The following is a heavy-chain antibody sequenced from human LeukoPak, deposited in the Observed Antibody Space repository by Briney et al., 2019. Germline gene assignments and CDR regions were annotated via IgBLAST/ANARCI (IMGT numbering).Heavy chain of an antibody. J-gene: IGHJ4*02. CDR2: IYY. D-gene: IGHD2-2*03. CDR1: GVSIRSTSYY. V-gene: IGHV4-39*01. CDR3: ASGYFVHTFDF. Sequence: SETLSLTCTVSGVSIRSTSYYWGWIRQPPGKGLEWIGSIYYNPSLKTRVTISIDTSKNQFSLKLTSVTAADTAIFYCASGYFVHTFDFWGQGTLGTVSS.